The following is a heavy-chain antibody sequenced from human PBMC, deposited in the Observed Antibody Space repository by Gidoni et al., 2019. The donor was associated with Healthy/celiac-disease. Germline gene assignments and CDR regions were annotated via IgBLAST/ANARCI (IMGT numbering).Heavy chain of an antibody. J-gene: IGHJ4*02. CDR1: GFTFSSYG. CDR3: ANGDRWLDPYFDY. D-gene: IGHD6-19*01. Sequence: QVQLVESGGGVVQPGRSLRLSCAASGFTFSSYGMHWVRQAPGKGLEWVAVISYDGSNKYYADSVKGRFTISRDNSKNTLYLQMNSLRAEDTAVYYCANGDRWLDPYFDYWGQGTLVTVSS. CDR2: ISYDGSNK. V-gene: IGHV3-30*18.